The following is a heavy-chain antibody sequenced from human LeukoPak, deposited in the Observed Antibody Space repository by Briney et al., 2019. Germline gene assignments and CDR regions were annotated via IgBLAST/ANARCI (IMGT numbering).Heavy chain of an antibody. CDR1: GFTFSSYS. CDR3: ARAVDTAMGDFDY. V-gene: IGHV3-21*01. Sequence: PGGSLRLSCAASGFTFSSYSMNWVRQAPGKGLEWVSSISSSSSYIYYADSVKGRFTISRDNAKNSLYLQMNSLRAEDTAVYYCARAVDTAMGDFDYWGQGTLVTVSS. CDR2: ISSSSSYI. D-gene: IGHD5-18*01. J-gene: IGHJ4*02.